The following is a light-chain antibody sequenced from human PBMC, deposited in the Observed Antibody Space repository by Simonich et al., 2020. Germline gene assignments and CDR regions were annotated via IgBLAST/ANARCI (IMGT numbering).Light chain of an antibody. V-gene: IGLV4-69*01. CDR3: QTWGTGIV. Sequence: QLVLTQSPSASASLGASVKLTCTLSSGHSSYSIAWHQQQPEKGPRDLMKLNSDGSHSKGDGIPVRFSGSSSGAERYLTISSLQSEDEADYYCQTWGTGIVFGGGTKLTVL. CDR1: SGHSSYS. J-gene: IGLJ3*02. CDR2: LNSDGSH.